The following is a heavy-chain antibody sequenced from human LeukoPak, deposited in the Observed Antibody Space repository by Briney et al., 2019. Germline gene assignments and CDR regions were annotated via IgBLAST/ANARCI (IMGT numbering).Heavy chain of an antibody. Sequence: NPSETLSLTCTVSGGSISSYYWSWIRQPPGKGLEWIGYIYYSGSTNYNPSLKSRVTISVDTSKNQFSLKLSSVTAADTAVYYCARWVPGGNNWFDPWGQGTLVTVSS. CDR1: GGSISSYY. J-gene: IGHJ5*02. D-gene: IGHD3-10*01. CDR3: ARWVPGGNNWFDP. CDR2: IYYSGST. V-gene: IGHV4-59*01.